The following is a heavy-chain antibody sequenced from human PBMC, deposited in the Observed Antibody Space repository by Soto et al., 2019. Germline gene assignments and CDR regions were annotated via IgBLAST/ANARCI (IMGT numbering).Heavy chain of an antibody. V-gene: IGHV3-66*02. Sequence: GGSLRLSCAASGFTVSSNYMSWVRQAPGKGLEWVSVIYSGGSTYYADSVKGRFTISRDNSKNTLYLQMNSLRAEDTAVYYCARDLGSDYGSGSYYNWGQGTLVTVSS. CDR1: GFTVSSNY. CDR3: ARDLGSDYGSGSYYN. D-gene: IGHD3-10*01. CDR2: IYSGGST. J-gene: IGHJ4*02.